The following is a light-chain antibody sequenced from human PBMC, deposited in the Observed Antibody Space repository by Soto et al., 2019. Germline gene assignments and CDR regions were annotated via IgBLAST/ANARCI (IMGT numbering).Light chain of an antibody. J-gene: IGLJ1*01. V-gene: IGLV1-47*01. CDR1: TSNIGSNY. CDR3: ATWDDSLNGFDV. CDR2: RNN. Sequence: QSVLTQPPSASGTPGQGVTISCSGSTSNIGSNYVYWYQQLPGTAPKLLIYRNNQWPSGVPDRFSGSKSGTSASLAISGLRSDDEADYFCATWDDSLNGFDVFGTGTKLTVL.